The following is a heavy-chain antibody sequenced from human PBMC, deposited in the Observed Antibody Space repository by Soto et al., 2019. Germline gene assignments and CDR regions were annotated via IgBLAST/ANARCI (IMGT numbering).Heavy chain of an antibody. V-gene: IGHV3-53*01. CDR2: IYSGGST. CDR1: GCPVISNY. Sequence: GGSLRLSCASSGCPVISNYMSWVRQAPGKGLEWVSVIYSGGSTYYADSVKGRFTISRDNSKNTLYLQMNSLRAEDTAVYYCARESIAVAGTHWFDPWGQGTLVTVSS. CDR3: ARESIAVAGTHWFDP. D-gene: IGHD6-19*01. J-gene: IGHJ5*02.